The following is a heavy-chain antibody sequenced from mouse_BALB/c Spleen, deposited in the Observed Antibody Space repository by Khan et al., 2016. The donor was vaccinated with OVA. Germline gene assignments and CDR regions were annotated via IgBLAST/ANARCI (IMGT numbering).Heavy chain of an antibody. V-gene: IGHV1-5*01. CDR2: IYPGNSDT. D-gene: IGHD2-4*01. J-gene: IGHJ2*01. Sequence: VQLQQSGTVLARPGASVKMSCNASGYSFTSYWMHWVKQRPGQGLEWIGAIYPGNSDTRYNQKFKGKAKLTAVTSASTAYMELSSLTNEDSAVYYCTRSYDSYYFDYWGQGTTLTVSS. CDR1: GYSFTSYW. CDR3: TRSYDSYYFDY.